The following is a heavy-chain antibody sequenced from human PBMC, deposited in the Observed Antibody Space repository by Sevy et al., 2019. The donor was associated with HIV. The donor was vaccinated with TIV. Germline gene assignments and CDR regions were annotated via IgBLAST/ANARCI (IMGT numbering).Heavy chain of an antibody. J-gene: IGHJ4*02. CDR2: ISGSGGST. V-gene: IGHV3-23*01. CDR1: GFTFSSYA. D-gene: IGHD3-22*01. Sequence: GGSLRLSCAASGFTFSSYAMSWVRQAPGKGREWVSAISGSGGSTYYADSVKGRFTISGDNSNNTLYLQMNSLRAEDTAVYYCAKASGGIVVVSILDYWGQGTLVTVSS. CDR3: AKASGGIVVVSILDY.